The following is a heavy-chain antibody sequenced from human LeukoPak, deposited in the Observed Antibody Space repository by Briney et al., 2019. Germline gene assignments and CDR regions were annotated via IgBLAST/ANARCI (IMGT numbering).Heavy chain of an antibody. J-gene: IGHJ5*02. Sequence: SVKVSCKASGGTFSSYAISWVRQAPGQGLEWMGGIIPIFGTANYAQKLQGRVTITADESTSTAYMELSSLRSEDTAVYYCARGTPGYDFWSGYYKGVVWFDPWGQGTLVTVSS. CDR3: ARGTPGYDFWSGYYKGVVWFDP. CDR1: GGTFSSYA. V-gene: IGHV1-69*13. CDR2: IIPIFGTA. D-gene: IGHD3-3*01.